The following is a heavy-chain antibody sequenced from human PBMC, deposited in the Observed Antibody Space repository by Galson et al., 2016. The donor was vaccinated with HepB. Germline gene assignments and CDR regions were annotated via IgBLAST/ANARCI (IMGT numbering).Heavy chain of an antibody. CDR3: AKGGALHHVAVIAIPPYYFDS. CDR1: GFTVSNNY. D-gene: IGHD2-21*01. V-gene: IGHV3-11*01. Sequence: SLRLSCAASGFTVSNNYMSWVRQAPGKGLEWVSYISSSGSTKKYADSVKGRFTISRDNAKNSLYLQMNSLRAEDTAVYYCAKGGALHHVAVIAIPPYYFDSWGQGTLVTVSS. J-gene: IGHJ4*02. CDR2: ISSSGSTK.